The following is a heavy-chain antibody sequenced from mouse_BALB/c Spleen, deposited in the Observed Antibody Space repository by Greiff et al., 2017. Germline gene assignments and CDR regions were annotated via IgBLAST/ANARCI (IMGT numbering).Heavy chain of an antibody. Sequence: QVQLKESGAELARPGASVKLSCKASGYTFTDYYINWVKQRTGQGLEWIGEIYPGSGNTYYNEKFKGKATLTADKSSSTAYMQLSSLTSEDSAVYFCARSRNYRSAWFAYWGQGTLVTVSA. CDR3: ARSRNYRSAWFAY. CDR1: GYTFTDYY. D-gene: IGHD2-14*01. CDR2: IYPGSGNT. J-gene: IGHJ3*01. V-gene: IGHV1-77*01.